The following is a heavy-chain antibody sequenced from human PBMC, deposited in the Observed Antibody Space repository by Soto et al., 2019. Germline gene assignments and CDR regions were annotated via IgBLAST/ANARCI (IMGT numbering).Heavy chain of an antibody. CDR3: ARVPGYCSGGSCYRYYYYYMDV. D-gene: IGHD2-15*01. CDR1: GFTFSDYY. J-gene: IGHJ6*03. CDR2: ISSSGSTI. Sequence: GGSLRLSCAASGFTFSDYYMSWIRQAPGKGLEWVSYISSSGSTIYYADSVKGRFTISRDNAKNSLYLQMNSLRAEDTAVYYCARVPGYCSGGSCYRYYYYYMDVWGKGTTVTVSS. V-gene: IGHV3-11*01.